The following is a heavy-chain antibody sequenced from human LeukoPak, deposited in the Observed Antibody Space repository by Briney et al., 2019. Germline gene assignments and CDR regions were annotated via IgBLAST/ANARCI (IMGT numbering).Heavy chain of an antibody. CDR3: ARESGYYGSGSYHTFYYYMDV. J-gene: IGHJ6*03. V-gene: IGHV1-46*01. D-gene: IGHD3-10*01. Sequence: GASVKVSCKASGYTFTSYYMHWVRQAPGQGLEWMGIINPSGGSTSYAQKFQGRVTMTRDMSTSTVYMELSSLRSEDTAVYYCARESGYYGSGSYHTFYYYMDVWGKGTTVTVSS. CDR1: GYTFTSYY. CDR2: INPSGGST.